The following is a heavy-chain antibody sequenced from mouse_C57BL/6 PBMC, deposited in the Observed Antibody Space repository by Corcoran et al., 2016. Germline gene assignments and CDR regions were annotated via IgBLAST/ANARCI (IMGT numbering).Heavy chain of an antibody. Sequence: QVQLQQSGAELVKPGASVKISCKASGYAFSSYWMHWVKQRPGKGLEWIGQIYPGDGDTNYNGKFKGKATLTADKSSSTAYMQLSSLTSEDSAVYFCARYYGSSCTYGSFDVWGTGTTVTVSS. CDR1: GYAFSSYW. D-gene: IGHD1-1*01. CDR2: IYPGDGDT. V-gene: IGHV1-80*01. CDR3: ARYYGSSCTYGSFDV. J-gene: IGHJ1*03.